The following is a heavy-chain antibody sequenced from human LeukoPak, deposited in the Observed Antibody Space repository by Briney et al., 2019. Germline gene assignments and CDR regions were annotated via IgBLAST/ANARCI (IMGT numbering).Heavy chain of an antibody. CDR1: GFTFTNYA. V-gene: IGHV3-30-3*01. CDR2: ILYDGSHK. J-gene: IGHJ6*02. D-gene: IGHD3-9*01. CDR3: AGERSAYYGMDV. Sequence: PGGSLRLSCAASGFTFTNYAMHWVRQAPGKGLEWVEIILYDGSHKYYADSVKGRFTISRDNSKNTLYLQMNSLRGEDTAVYYCAGERSAYYGMDVWGQGTTVTVSS.